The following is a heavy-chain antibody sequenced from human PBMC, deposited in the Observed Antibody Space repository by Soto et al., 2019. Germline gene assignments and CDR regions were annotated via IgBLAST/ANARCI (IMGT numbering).Heavy chain of an antibody. CDR1: GFTFSSYA. J-gene: IGHJ4*02. CDR3: VRTSLVVAAATREDY. V-gene: IGHV3-23*01. CDR2: ISGSGGST. D-gene: IGHD2-15*01. Sequence: GGSLRLSCAASGFTFSSYAMSWVRQAPGKGLEWVSAISGSGGSTYYADSVKGRFTISRDNSKNTLYLQMNSPRAEDTAAYYCVRTSLVVAAATREDYWGQGTLVTVSS.